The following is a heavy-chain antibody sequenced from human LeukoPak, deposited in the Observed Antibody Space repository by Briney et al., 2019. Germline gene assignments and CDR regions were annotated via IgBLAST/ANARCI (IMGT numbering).Heavy chain of an antibody. Sequence: SETLSLTCTVSGGSISSGSYYWSWIRQPAGKELEWIGRIYTSGSTNYNPSLKSRVTTSVDTSKNQFSLKLSSVTAADTAVYYCARSPNNYYDSSGYSHYFDYWGQGTLVTVSS. CDR1: GGSISSGSYY. CDR2: IYTSGST. D-gene: IGHD3-22*01. V-gene: IGHV4-61*02. J-gene: IGHJ4*02. CDR3: ARSPNNYYDSSGYSHYFDY.